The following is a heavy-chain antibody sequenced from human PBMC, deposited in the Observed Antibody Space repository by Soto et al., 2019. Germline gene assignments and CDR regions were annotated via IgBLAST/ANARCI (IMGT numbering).Heavy chain of an antibody. D-gene: IGHD5-12*01. J-gene: IGHJ4*02. CDR2: IYYSGST. CDR3: AXXXXXXXTTSXX. V-gene: IGHV4-30-4*01. Sequence: QVQLQESGPGLVKPSQTLSLTCTVSGGSISSGDYYWSWIRQPPGKGLEWIGYIYYSGSTYYNPSLKSRVTISVDTSKNQFSLXLXXVXAXXXXVYXXAXXXXXXXTTSXXXGQGTLVTVSS. CDR1: GGSISSGDYY.